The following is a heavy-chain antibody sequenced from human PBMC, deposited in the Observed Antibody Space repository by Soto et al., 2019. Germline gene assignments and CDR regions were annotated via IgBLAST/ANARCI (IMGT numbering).Heavy chain of an antibody. J-gene: IGHJ4*02. D-gene: IGHD1-1*01. CDR1: GFTFSSYG. CDR2: ISYDEINK. CDR3: AKSVYNWNDGFFDY. Sequence: QVQLVESGGGVVQPGRSLRLSCAASGFTFSSYGMHWVRQAPGKGLEWVAIISYDEINKYYADSVKGRFTISRDNSKNTLYLQMNSLRAEDTAVNYCAKSVYNWNDGFFDYWGQGTLVTVSS. V-gene: IGHV3-30*18.